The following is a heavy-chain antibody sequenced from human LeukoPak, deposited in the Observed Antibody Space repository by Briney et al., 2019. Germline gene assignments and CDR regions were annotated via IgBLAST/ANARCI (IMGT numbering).Heavy chain of an antibody. CDR1: GYTLTELS. CDR3: ATALPKRMILVVIFDY. D-gene: IGHD3-22*01. J-gene: IGHJ4*02. Sequence: GASVKVSCKVSGYTLTELSMHWVRQAPGKGLEWMGGFDPEDGETIYAQKFQGRVTMTEDTSTDTAYMELSSLRSEDTAVYYCATALPKRMILVVIFDYWCQGTLVTVSS. V-gene: IGHV1-24*01. CDR2: FDPEDGET.